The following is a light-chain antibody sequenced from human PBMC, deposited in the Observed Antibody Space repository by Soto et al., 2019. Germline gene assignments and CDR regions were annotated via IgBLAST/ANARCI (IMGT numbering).Light chain of an antibody. CDR1: QSVSTD. J-gene: IGKJ4*01. CDR2: GAF. V-gene: IGKV3-11*01. Sequence: IVMTQSPATLAVSLGERATLSFRASQSVSTDLAWYQQKPGQAPRLLIYGAFTRATGIPARFSGSGSGTDFTLTISSLEPEDFALYFCQQRSSWPPTFGGGTTVDIK. CDR3: QQRSSWPPT.